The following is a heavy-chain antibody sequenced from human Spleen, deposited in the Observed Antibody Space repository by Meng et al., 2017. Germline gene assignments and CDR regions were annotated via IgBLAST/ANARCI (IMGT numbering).Heavy chain of an antibody. J-gene: IGHJ4*02. CDR1: DNSVRNGYYY. V-gene: IGHV4-61*01. Sequence: LQEAGPGLVRPSATLSLTCTVSDNSVRNGYYYWSWIRQPPGKGLEWIGSLSYTGTTNHNPSLKSRVTMSVDTSKNQFSLRLSSVTAADTAVYYCATMVRQRGDFDCWGQGTLVTVSS. CDR2: LSYTGTT. CDR3: ATMVRQRGDFDC. D-gene: IGHD2-8*01.